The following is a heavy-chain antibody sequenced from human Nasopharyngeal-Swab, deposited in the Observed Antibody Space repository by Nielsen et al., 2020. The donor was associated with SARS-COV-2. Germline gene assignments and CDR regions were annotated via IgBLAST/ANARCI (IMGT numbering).Heavy chain of an antibody. CDR3: ARARPRLSRSIAAAGLDTFDI. CDR2: MSYDGSNK. Sequence: GECLKISCAASGFTFSSYAMHWVRQAPGKGLEWVAFMSYDGSNKYYADSVKGRFTISRDNSNNTLYLQMSSLRPEDTAVYFCARARPRLSRSIAAAGLDTFDIWGQGTMVTVSS. CDR1: GFTFSSYA. V-gene: IGHV3-30-3*01. D-gene: IGHD6-13*01. J-gene: IGHJ3*02.